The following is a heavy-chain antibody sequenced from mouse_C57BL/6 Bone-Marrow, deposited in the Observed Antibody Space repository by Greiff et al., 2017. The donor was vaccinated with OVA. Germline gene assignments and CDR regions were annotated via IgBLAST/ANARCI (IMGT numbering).Heavy chain of an antibody. CDR3: ARGGYGKPY. D-gene: IGHD2-10*02. CDR2: IYPRDGST. V-gene: IGHV1-85*01. Sequence: SGLGLVKPGAPVKFSCKASGYTLTGSELNWVKQRPGQGLEWIGWIYPRDGSTKYNEKFKGKATLTVDTSSSTAYMELHSLTSEDSAVYFCARGGYGKPYWGQGTTLTVSS. J-gene: IGHJ2*01. CDR1: GYTLTGSE.